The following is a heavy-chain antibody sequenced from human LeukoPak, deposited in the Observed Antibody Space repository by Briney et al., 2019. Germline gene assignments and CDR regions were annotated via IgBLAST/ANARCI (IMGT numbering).Heavy chain of an antibody. CDR2: MNQDGSEK. D-gene: IGHD1-26*01. V-gene: IGHV3-7*01. CDR1: GFTFSSYS. Sequence: PGGSLRLSCAASGFTFSSYSMNWVRQAPGKGLEWVANMNQDGSEKYYVDSVKGRFTISRDNAKSSLYLQMNSLTAEDTAVYYCARDQVGPEDWGQGTLVTVSS. J-gene: IGHJ4*02. CDR3: ARDQVGPED.